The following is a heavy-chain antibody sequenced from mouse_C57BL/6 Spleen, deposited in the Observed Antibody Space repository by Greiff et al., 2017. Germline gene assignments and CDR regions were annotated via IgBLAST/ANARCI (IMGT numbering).Heavy chain of an antibody. D-gene: IGHD1-1*01. J-gene: IGHJ3*01. V-gene: IGHV1-69*01. CDR2: IDPSDSYT. CDR1: GYTFTSYW. CDR3: ARVHYGSSYNAD. Sequence: QVQLQQPGAELVMPGASVKLSCKASGYTFTSYWMHWVKQRPGQGLEWIGEIDPSDSYTNYNQKFKGKSTLTVDKSSSTAYMQLSSLTSEDSAVYYCARVHYGSSYNADWGQGTLVTVSA.